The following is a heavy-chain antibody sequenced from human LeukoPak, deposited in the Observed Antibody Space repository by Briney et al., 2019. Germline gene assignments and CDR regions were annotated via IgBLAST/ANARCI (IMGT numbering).Heavy chain of an antibody. J-gene: IGHJ4*02. CDR3: ARATLRFLEWSTLDY. CDR1: GFTFSSYA. Sequence: GGSLRLSCAASGFTFSSYAMHWVRQAPGKGLEWVAVISYDGSNKYYADSVKGRFTISRDNSKNTLYLQMNSLRAEDTAVYYCARATLRFLEWSTLDYWGQGTLVTVSS. CDR2: ISYDGSNK. D-gene: IGHD3-3*01. V-gene: IGHV3-30-3*01.